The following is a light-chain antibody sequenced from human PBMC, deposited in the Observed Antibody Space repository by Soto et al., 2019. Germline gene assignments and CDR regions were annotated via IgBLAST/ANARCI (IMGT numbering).Light chain of an antibody. V-gene: IGKV1-5*01. CDR3: QQYNRYPA. J-gene: IGKJ1*01. CDR2: DAS. Sequence: DIQMTQSPSTLSAPVGDRVTITCRASQSISSWLAWYQHKPVKAPKLLIYDASSLESGVPSRFSGSGSGTDFTHTISSLQPDDLANYYCQQYNRYPAFGQGTRVEIK. CDR1: QSISSW.